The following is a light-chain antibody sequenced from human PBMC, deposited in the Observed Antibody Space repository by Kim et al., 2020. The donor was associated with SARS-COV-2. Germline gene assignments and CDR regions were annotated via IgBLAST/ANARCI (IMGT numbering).Light chain of an antibody. CDR1: QDIRSY. V-gene: IGKV1-9*01. J-gene: IGKJ4*01. CDR3: QQLSSYPRT. Sequence: ASVGDRVTITCRASQDIRSYLALYQQKPGKAPSLLIYAASTLQIGVPPRFSGSESGTEFTLTISSLQPEDFATYYCQQLSSYPRTFGGGTKVDIK. CDR2: AAS.